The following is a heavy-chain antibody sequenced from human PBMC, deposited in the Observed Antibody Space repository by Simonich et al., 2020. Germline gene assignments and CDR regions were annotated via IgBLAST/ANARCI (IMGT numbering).Heavy chain of an antibody. D-gene: IGHD3-10*01. CDR3: ARDTSYYGSGSYYFVY. Sequence: GGGLVKPGGSLRLSCAASGFTFSSYSMNWVRQAPGKGLEWVSSISSSSSYIYYADSVKGRFTISRDNAKNSLYLQMNSLRAEDTAVYYCARDTSYYGSGSYYFVYWGQGTLVTVSS. V-gene: IGHV3-21*01. J-gene: IGHJ4*02. CDR1: GFTFSSYS. CDR2: ISSSSSYI.